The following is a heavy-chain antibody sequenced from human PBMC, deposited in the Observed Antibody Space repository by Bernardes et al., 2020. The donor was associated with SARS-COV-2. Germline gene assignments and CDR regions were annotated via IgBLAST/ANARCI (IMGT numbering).Heavy chain of an antibody. D-gene: IGHD2-8*01. CDR1: GFTFSTYA. CDR3: AKELAYGTTWRDYKYYFGMDV. CDR2: ISGPGRT. Sequence: GGTLRLSCVASGFTFSTYAMSWVRQAPGKGLEWVSDISGPGRTYYEASVKSRFTISRDNSKNTLYLEMNSLRAEDTAVYYCAKELAYGTTWRDYKYYFGMDVWGQGTTVTVSS. V-gene: IGHV3-23*01. J-gene: IGHJ6*02.